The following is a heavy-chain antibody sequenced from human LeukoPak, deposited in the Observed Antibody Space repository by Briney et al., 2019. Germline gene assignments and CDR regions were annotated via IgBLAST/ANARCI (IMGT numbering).Heavy chain of an antibody. V-gene: IGHV4-31*03. Sequence: SETLSLTCTVSGGSISSGGYYWSWIRQYPGKGLEWIGYIYYSGSTYYNPSLKSRVTISVDTSKNQFSLKLSSVTAADTAVYYCARGDTVTTAFDYWGQGTLVTVSS. CDR2: IYYSGST. CDR3: ARGDTVTTAFDY. J-gene: IGHJ4*02. CDR1: GGSISSGGYY. D-gene: IGHD4-4*01.